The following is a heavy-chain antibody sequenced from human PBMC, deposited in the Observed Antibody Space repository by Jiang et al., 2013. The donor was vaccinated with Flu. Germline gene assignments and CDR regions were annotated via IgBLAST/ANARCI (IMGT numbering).Heavy chain of an antibody. D-gene: IGHD5-12*01. CDR1: GGSISSYY. V-gene: IGHV4-59*01. CDR3: ARNRKDIVATIRRVGNWFDP. Sequence: LLKPSETLSLTCTVSGGSISSYYWSWIRQPPGKGLEWIGYIYYSGSTNYNPSLKSRVTISVDTSKNQFSLKLSSVTAADTAVYYCARNRKDIVATIRRVGNWFDPLGPGN. J-gene: IGHJ5*02. CDR2: IYYSGST.